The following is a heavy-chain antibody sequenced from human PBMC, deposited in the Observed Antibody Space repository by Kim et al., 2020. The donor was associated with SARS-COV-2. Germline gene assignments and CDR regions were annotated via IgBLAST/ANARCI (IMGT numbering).Heavy chain of an antibody. CDR2: DGSNK. Sequence: DGSNKYYAHSVKGRLTISRDNSKNTLYLQMNSLRAEDTAVYYCAKAEAYDYWGQGTLVTVSS. CDR3: AKAEAYDY. J-gene: IGHJ4*02. V-gene: IGHV3-30*02.